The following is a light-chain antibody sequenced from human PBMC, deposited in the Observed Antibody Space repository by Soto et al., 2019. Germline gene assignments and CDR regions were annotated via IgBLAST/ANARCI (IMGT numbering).Light chain of an antibody. Sequence: EIVMTQSPATLSVSPGERATLSCRASQSVSSSYLAWYQQKPGQAPRLLIYGASSRATGIPDRFSGSGSGTDFTLTISRLEPEDFAVYYCQQYGSSPSRTFGQGTRLEIK. CDR1: QSVSSSY. J-gene: IGKJ5*01. CDR2: GAS. CDR3: QQYGSSPSRT. V-gene: IGKV3-20*01.